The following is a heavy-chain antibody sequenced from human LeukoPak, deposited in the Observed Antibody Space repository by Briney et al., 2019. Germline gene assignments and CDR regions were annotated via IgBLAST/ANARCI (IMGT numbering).Heavy chain of an antibody. J-gene: IGHJ5*02. Sequence: ASVKVSCKDSGYTFTSYEINWVRQATGQGLEWMGWINPNSGNTGYAQKFQGRVTMTRNTSISTAYMELSSLRSEDTAVYYCARVIVPNWFDPWGQGTLVTVSS. CDR1: GYTFTSYE. CDR3: ARVIVPNWFDP. V-gene: IGHV1-8*01. CDR2: INPNSGNT. D-gene: IGHD3-22*01.